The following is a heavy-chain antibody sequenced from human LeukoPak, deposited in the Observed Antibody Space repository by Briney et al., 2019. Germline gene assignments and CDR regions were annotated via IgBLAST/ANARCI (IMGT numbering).Heavy chain of an antibody. CDR3: AREYVDFWSGYYTGNWFDP. D-gene: IGHD3-3*01. V-gene: IGHV4-59*01. CDR1: GGSISSYY. CDR2: IYYSGST. Sequence: SETLSPTCTVSGGSISSYYWSWIRQPPGKGLEWIGYIYYSGSTNYNPSLKSRVTISVDTSKNQFSLKLSSVTAADTAVYYCAREYVDFWSGYYTGNWFDPWGQGTLVTVSS. J-gene: IGHJ5*02.